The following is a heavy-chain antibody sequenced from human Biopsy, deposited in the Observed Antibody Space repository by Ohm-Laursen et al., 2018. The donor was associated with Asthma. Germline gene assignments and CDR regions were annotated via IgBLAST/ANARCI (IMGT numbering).Heavy chain of an antibody. CDR2: IYYSGRT. J-gene: IGHJ2*01. CDR3: ARAVSSSSYWYFDL. Sequence: GTLSLTCIVSGDAMSTSGSYWGWIRQSPGKGLEWIGSIYYSGRTYYNPSLESRVTISADTSKNHFSLKVTSVTAADTAVYCCARAVSSSSYWYFDLWGRGDLVTVSS. D-gene: IGHD6-6*01. V-gene: IGHV4-39*02. CDR1: GDAMSTSGSY.